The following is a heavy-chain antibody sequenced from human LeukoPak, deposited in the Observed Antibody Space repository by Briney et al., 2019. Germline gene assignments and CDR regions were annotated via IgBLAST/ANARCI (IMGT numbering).Heavy chain of an antibody. CDR1: GFTFSNYG. Sequence: GGSLRLSCVASGFTFSNYGMSWVRQAPGKGLEWVSGISGSGGSTYYADSVRGRFTISRDNSKNTLYLQMNSLRAEDTAVYYCARDGVSPSGYGMDVWGQGTTVTVSS. CDR2: ISGSGGST. J-gene: IGHJ6*02. V-gene: IGHV3-23*01. CDR3: ARDGVSPSGYGMDV. D-gene: IGHD6-6*01.